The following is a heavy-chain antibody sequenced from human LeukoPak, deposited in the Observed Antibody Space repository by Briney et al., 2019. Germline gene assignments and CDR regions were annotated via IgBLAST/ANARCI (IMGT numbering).Heavy chain of an antibody. CDR3: ARDPGGHAFDF. Sequence: PGRSLRLSRAASGFTFSSHGMHWVRQAPGKGLEWVAVIWSDGSNENYADSVKGRFTISRDNSKNTLYLQMNSLRAEDTAVYYCARDPGGHAFDFWGQGTMVTVSS. J-gene: IGHJ3*01. CDR2: IWSDGSNE. CDR1: GFTFSSHG. D-gene: IGHD3-16*01. V-gene: IGHV3-33*01.